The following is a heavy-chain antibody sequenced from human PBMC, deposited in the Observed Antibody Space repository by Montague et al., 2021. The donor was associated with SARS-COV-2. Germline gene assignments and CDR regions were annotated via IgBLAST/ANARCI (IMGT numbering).Heavy chain of an antibody. D-gene: IGHD3-3*01. Sequence: SETLSLTCTVSGGSISSYSWSWIRQPQGKGLDWFGYFYYIGTPNSNPSLRSRVTISVKPSKNQFSLKLSSVTAAYTAVYYCASQVPDFWSGIDYWGQGTLVTVSS. CDR3: ASQVPDFWSGIDY. V-gene: IGHV4-59*01. CDR1: GGSISSYS. J-gene: IGHJ4*02. CDR2: FYYIGTP.